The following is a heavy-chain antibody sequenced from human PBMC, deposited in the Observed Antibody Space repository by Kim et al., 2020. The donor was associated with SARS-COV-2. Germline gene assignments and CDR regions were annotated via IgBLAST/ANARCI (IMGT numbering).Heavy chain of an antibody. V-gene: IGHV3-48*03. J-gene: IGHJ6*02. CDR2: IRNTGSAI. CDR3: GRDPTRVTADASQYGLIEGSFHHQALDV. Sequence: GGSLRLSCAASGFTFSEFGMNWVRQSPGKGLEWVSYIRNTGSAIYYADSVEGRFTISRDNAKNFLFLQMDSLRAEDTAIYYCGRDPTRVTADASQYGLIEGSFHHQALDVWGRGTTVTVSS. D-gene: IGHD2-2*01. CDR1: GFTFSEFG.